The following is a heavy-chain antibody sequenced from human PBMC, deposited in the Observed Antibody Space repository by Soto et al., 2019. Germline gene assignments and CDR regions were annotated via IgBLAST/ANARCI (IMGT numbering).Heavy chain of an antibody. V-gene: IGHV3-23*01. D-gene: IGHD3-16*01. CDR1: GFTFSSYA. CDR3: SKDHCSYDSPIIADY. CDR2: ISGSGGST. J-gene: IGHJ4*02. Sequence: PGGSLRLSCAASGFTFSSYAMSWVRQAPGKGMEWVSAISGSGGSTYYADSVKGRFTISRDNSKNTLYLQMNSLRAEDTAVYYCSKDHCSYDSPIIADYWGQGTLVTVSS.